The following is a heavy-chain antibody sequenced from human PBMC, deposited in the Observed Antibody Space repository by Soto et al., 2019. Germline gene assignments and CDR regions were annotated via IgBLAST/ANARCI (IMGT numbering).Heavy chain of an antibody. CDR1: GFTFSSYW. J-gene: IGHJ4*02. D-gene: IGHD2-15*01. CDR2: INSDGSST. V-gene: IGHV3-74*01. Sequence: GGSLRLSCAASGFTFSSYWMHWVRQAPGKGLVWVSRINSDGSSTSYADSVKGRFTISRDNAKNTLYLQMNSLRAEDTAVYYCARVGYCSGGSCYSSFDYWGQGTLVTVSS. CDR3: ARVGYCSGGSCYSSFDY.